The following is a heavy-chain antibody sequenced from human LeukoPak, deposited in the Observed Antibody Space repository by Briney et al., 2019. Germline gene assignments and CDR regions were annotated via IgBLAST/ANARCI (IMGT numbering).Heavy chain of an antibody. CDR2: MHAGNGNT. V-gene: IGHV1-2*02. CDR1: GYRFICHY. D-gene: IGHD2-21*02. Sequence: GASVKVDCKAFGYRFICHYIHWGRQAAGQRPDWLEWMHAGNGNTRYPEKFEGRVTMTRDTSSNTAYMDLSSLRSDDTAVYYCAREGSYCVGGDCYSFDFWGQGTLVTVSS. J-gene: IGHJ4*02. CDR3: AREGSYCVGGDCYSFDF.